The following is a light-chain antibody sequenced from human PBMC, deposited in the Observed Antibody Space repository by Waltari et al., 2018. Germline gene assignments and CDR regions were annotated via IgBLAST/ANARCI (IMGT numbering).Light chain of an antibody. CDR2: PDS. Sequence: SYELTQPPSVSVSPGQTASITCSGDKLGDNYACWYQQKPGQSPVLVNDPDSKRPSGIPERFSGSNSGNTATLTIGGTQAMDEADYYCQAWDSSTVVFGGGTKLTVL. CDR1: KLGDNY. V-gene: IGLV3-1*01. CDR3: QAWDSSTVV. J-gene: IGLJ2*01.